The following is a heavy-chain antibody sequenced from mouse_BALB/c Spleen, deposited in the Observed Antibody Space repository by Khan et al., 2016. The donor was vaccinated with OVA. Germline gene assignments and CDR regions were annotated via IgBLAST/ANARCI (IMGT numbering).Heavy chain of an antibody. J-gene: IGHJ1*01. Sequence: QLEESGAELVKPGASVKLSCTASGFNIKDTYMHWVKERPEQGLEWIGRIAPVNGNTKYDPKFQGKATITADTSSNTSYLQLSSLTSEATAVYNGAHPADDPGNFDEGGAGNKVTVSA. CDR2: IAPVNGNT. CDR1: GFNIKDTY. V-gene: IGHV14-3*02. CDR3: AHPADDPGNFDE.